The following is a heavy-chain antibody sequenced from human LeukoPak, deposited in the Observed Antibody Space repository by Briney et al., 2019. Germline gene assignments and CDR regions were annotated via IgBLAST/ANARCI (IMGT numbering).Heavy chain of an antibody. J-gene: IGHJ6*02. V-gene: IGHV3-74*01. D-gene: IGHD3-22*01. CDR3: ARVYDSSGYYAYYYGMDV. CDR2: INSDGSST. CDR1: GFTFSSYW. Sequence: GGSLRLSCAAPGFTFSSYWMHWVREAPGKGLVWVSRINSDGSSTSYADSVKGRFTISRDNAKTTLYLQMNSLRAEDTSVYYCARVYDSSGYYAYYYGMDVWGQGTTVTVSS.